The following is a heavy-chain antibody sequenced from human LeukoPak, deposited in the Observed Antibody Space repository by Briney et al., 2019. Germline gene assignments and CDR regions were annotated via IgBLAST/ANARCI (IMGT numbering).Heavy chain of an antibody. V-gene: IGHV1-8*01. Sequence: ASVKVSCKASGYTFTSYDINWVRQATGQGLEWMGWMNPNSGNTGYAQKFQGRVTMTRNTSISTAYMELCSLRSEDTAVYYCARASTHCSSTSCYFYYYYGMDVWGQGTTVTVSS. CDR1: GYTFTSYD. CDR2: MNPNSGNT. CDR3: ARASTHCSSTSCYFYYYYGMDV. J-gene: IGHJ6*02. D-gene: IGHD2-2*01.